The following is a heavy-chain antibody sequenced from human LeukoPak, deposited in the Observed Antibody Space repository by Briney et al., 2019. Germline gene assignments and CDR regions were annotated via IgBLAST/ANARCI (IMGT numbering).Heavy chain of an antibody. Sequence: PSETLSLTCSVSGDSVTSTYWSWIRQPPGKGLEWIGYIYYSGSTNFNPSLKSRVTISVDTSKNQFSLILSSATAADTAVYYCARHHCSSTSCYLDDAFDIWGQGTMVTVSS. CDR3: ARHHCSSTSCYLDDAFDI. D-gene: IGHD2-2*01. CDR1: GDSVTSTY. CDR2: IYYSGST. J-gene: IGHJ3*02. V-gene: IGHV4-59*02.